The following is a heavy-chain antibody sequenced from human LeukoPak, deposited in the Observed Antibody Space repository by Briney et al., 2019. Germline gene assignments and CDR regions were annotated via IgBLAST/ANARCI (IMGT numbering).Heavy chain of an antibody. CDR3: ARDGAPYYDFWSGYFTFDP. V-gene: IGHV3-43*02. Sequence: PGGSLRLSCAASGFTFDDYAMHWVRQAPGKGLEWVSLISGDGGSTYYADSVKGRFTISRDNAKNSLYLQMNSLRAEDTAVYYCARDGAPYYDFWSGYFTFDPWGQGTLVTVSS. D-gene: IGHD3-3*01. CDR2: ISGDGGST. J-gene: IGHJ5*02. CDR1: GFTFDDYA.